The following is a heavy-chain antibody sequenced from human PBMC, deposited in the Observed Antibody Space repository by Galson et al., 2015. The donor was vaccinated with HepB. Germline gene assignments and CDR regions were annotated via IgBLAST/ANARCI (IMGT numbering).Heavy chain of an antibody. J-gene: IGHJ4*02. CDR1: GFTFSSYA. CDR3: AKDPPLYSSGQHTRDY. V-gene: IGHV3-23*01. CDR2: ISGSGGST. Sequence: SLRLSCAASGFTFSSYAMSWVRQAPGKGLEGVSAISGSGGSTYYADSVKGRFTISRDNSKNTLYLQMNSLRAEDTAVYYCAKDPPLYSSGQHTRDYWGQGTLVTVSS. D-gene: IGHD6-19*01.